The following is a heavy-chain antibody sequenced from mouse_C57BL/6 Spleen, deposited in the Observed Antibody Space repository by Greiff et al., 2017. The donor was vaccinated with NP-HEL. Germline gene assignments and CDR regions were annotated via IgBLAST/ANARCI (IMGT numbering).Heavy chain of an antibody. J-gene: IGHJ3*01. Sequence: VQLQQPGAELVKPGASVKMSCKASGYTFTSYWITWVKQRPGQGLEWIGDIYPGSGSTNYNEKFKSKATLTVDTSSSTAYLQLSSLTSEDSAVYYCARKDGYWAWFAYWGQGTLVTVSA. CDR3: ARKDGYWAWFAY. CDR2: IYPGSGST. V-gene: IGHV1-55*01. CDR1: GYTFTSYW. D-gene: IGHD2-3*01.